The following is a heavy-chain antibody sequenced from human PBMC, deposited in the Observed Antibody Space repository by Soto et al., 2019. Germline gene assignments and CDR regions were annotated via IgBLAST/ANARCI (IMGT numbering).Heavy chain of an antibody. J-gene: IGHJ4*02. CDR2: ISGSGGST. V-gene: IGHV3-23*01. CDR3: AKDQGSSWYEIDY. D-gene: IGHD6-13*01. CDR1: RFTCSSCT. Sequence: GGSLRLSCAASRFTCSSCTMNWVRQAPGKGPEWVSTISGSGGSTYYADSVKGRFTISRDNSKNTLYLQMNSLRAEDTAVYYCAKDQGSSWYEIDYWGQGTLVTVSS.